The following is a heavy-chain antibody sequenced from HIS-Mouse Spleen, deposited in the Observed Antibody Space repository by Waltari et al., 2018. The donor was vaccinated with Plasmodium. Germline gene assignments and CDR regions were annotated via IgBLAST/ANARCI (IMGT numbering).Heavy chain of an antibody. V-gene: IGHV3-30-3*01. J-gene: IGHJ6*02. CDR3: ARDLSGYDSV. CDR2: ISYDGSNK. Sequence: QVQLVESGGGVVQPGRSLRLSCAASGFTFRSYAMHWVRQAPGKGLEWVAVISYDGSNKYYADSVKGRFTISRDNSKNTLYLQMNSLRAEDTAVYYCARDLSGYDSVWDQGTTVTVSS. CDR1: GFTFRSYA. D-gene: IGHD5-12*01.